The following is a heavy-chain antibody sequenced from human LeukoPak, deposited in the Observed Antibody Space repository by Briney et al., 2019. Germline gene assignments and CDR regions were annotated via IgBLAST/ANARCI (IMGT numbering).Heavy chain of an antibody. CDR1: GYSISSGYY. CDR3: ARMHAGNVPNAFAI. CDR2: IYHTGST. V-gene: IGHV4-38-2*01. Sequence: SETLSLTCAVSGYSISSGYYWGWIRQPPGKGLEWIGSIYHTGSTYYNPSLKSRLIISVDTSNNQFSLKLNSVTAADTAVYYCARMHAGNVPNAFAICGQGKMVT. J-gene: IGHJ3*02. D-gene: IGHD4-23*01.